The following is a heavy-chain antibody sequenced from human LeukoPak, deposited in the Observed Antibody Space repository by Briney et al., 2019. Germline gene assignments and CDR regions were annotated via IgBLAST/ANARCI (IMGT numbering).Heavy chain of an antibody. CDR2: IKQDGSAK. J-gene: IGHJ4*02. D-gene: IGHD2-15*01. CDR3: ARFSGRN. V-gene: IGHV3-7*01. Sequence: PGGSLRLSCAASEFMFSAYGMHWVRQAPGKGLEWVANIKQDGSAKYYVDSVKGRFTISRDNAKNSLYLQMGSLRAEDTAVYYCARFSGRNWGQGTLVTVSS. CDR1: EFMFSAYG.